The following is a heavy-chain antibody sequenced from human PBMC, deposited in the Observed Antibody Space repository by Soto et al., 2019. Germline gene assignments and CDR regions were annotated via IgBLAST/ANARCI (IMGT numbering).Heavy chain of an antibody. D-gene: IGHD1-26*01. Sequence: SETLSLTCTVSCGSISSYYWNWIRQPPGKGLEWIGYIYYSGSTNYNPSLKSRVSISVDTSKNQFSLKLSSVTAADTAVYYCDKCLKSGVCRNRFDPWGQGKLGSLS. J-gene: IGHJ5*02. CDR2: IYYSGST. CDR1: CGSISSYY. CDR3: DKCLKSGVCRNRFDP. V-gene: IGHV4-59*01.